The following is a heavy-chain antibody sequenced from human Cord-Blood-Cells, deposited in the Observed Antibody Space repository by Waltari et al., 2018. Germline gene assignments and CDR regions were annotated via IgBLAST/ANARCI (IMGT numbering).Heavy chain of an antibody. CDR1: GGPISSYH. J-gene: IGHJ6*03. CDR3: ARVVYYGSGSFRSYYYYMDV. D-gene: IGHD3-10*01. CDR2: IYTSGST. V-gene: IGHV4-4*07. Sequence: QVQLQASGPGLVKPSETLSLTCPVPGGPISSYHCSWIRQPAGKGLEWLGRIYTSGSTNYNPSLKSRVTMSVDTSKNQFSLKLSSVTAADTAVYYCARVVYYGSGSFRSYYYYMDVWGKGTTVTVSS.